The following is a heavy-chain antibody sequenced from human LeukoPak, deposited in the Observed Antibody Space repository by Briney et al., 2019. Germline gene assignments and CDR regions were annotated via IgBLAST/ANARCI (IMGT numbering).Heavy chain of an antibody. CDR2: IYYSGST. CDR1: GGSISSSSDY. J-gene: IGHJ6*03. D-gene: IGHD6-13*01. V-gene: IGHV4-39*01. Sequence: SETLSLTCTVSGGSISSSSDYWGWIRQPPGKGLEWIGSIYYSGSTYYNPSLKSRVTISVDTSKNQFSLKLSSVTAADTAVYYCASLSSHGRYYYYYYMDVWGKGTTVTVSS. CDR3: ASLSSHGRYYYYYYMDV.